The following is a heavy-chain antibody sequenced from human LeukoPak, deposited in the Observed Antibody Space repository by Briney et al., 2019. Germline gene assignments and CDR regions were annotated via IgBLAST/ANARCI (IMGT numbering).Heavy chain of an antibody. CDR3: AKGPRPDITVAHTVEN. Sequence: GGSLRLSCAASGFIFSNYAMSWVRQVPGGGLQWVSTISSRGDSTYDADPVKGRFTISRDNSRSSLYLQMNSVRAEDTGVYYCAKGPRPDITVAHTVENWGQGTLVTVSS. D-gene: IGHD6-19*01. CDR1: GFIFSNYA. J-gene: IGHJ4*02. CDR2: ISSRGDST. V-gene: IGHV3-23*01.